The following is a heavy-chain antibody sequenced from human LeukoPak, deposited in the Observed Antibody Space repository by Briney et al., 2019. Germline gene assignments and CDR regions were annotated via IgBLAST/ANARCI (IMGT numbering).Heavy chain of an antibody. D-gene: IGHD7-27*01. Sequence: ASVKVSCKASGYTFTSYDTNWMRKATGQGLEWMGWMSPNSGNTGYAQKFQGRVTMTRDTSTGTAYLELSSLRSEDSAVYYCVRTPPNWGADFWGQGTLVTVSS. CDR1: GYTFTSYD. J-gene: IGHJ4*02. V-gene: IGHV1-8*01. CDR2: MSPNSGNT. CDR3: VRTPPNWGADF.